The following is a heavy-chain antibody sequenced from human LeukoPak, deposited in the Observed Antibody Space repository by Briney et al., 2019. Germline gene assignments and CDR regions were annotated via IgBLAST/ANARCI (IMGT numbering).Heavy chain of an antibody. D-gene: IGHD4-17*01. V-gene: IGHV3-7*01. CDR1: EFTFSSYW. CDR2: IKQDGGEK. CDR3: ARVGARQILEY. Sequence: GGSLRLSCAASEFTFSSYWMSWVRQAPGKGLEWVANIKQDGGEKYYLDSVKGRFTVSRDNAKNSLYLQMNSLRAEDTAVYYCARVGARQILEYWGQGTLVTASS. J-gene: IGHJ4*02.